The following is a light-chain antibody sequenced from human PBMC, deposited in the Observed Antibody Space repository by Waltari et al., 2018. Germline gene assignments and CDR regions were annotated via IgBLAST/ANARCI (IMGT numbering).Light chain of an antibody. CDR2: GAS. V-gene: IGKV1-16*01. CDR1: NGISYY. CDR3: QQYNSYPPT. J-gene: IGKJ4*01. Sequence: DIRLTQSPSSLSASVGDRVTITCRASNGISYYLAWFQQKPGKAPKPLIFGASSLQSGVPWRFSGGGSETFFTLTINDLQPEDFATYYCQQYNSYPPTFGGGTRV.